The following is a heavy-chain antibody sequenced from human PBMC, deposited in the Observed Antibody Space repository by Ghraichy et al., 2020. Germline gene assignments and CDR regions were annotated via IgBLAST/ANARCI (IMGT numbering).Heavy chain of an antibody. V-gene: IGHV3-69-1*02. Sequence: GGSLRLSCAASGFSFRVHSMNWVRQAPGKGLEWLASISTSEYTSYADSVKGRFTISRDDAKSSLYLQMSSLRAEDTAIYYCARDRGIAANDYWGQGTLVTVSS. CDR1: GFSFRVHS. CDR3: ARDRGIAANDY. CDR2: ISTSEYTS. J-gene: IGHJ4*02. D-gene: IGHD6-25*01.